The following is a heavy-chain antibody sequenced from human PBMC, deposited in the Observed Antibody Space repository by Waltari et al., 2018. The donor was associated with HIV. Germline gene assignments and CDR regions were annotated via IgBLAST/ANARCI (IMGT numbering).Heavy chain of an antibody. J-gene: IGHJ4*02. CDR3: ATLRTVTGTIDD. CDR2: VYSNGVT. Sequence: QLQLQASGPALVKPSDTLPLTCTVSTGYIPQSYYWGWVRQSPGTGLEWIGTVYSNGVTHCTPSLESRVTMSVDTSKNQFSLTLTSVTAADTALYFCATLRTVTGTIDDWGQGILVTVSS. D-gene: IGHD4-17*01. CDR1: TGYIPQSYY. V-gene: IGHV4-39*01.